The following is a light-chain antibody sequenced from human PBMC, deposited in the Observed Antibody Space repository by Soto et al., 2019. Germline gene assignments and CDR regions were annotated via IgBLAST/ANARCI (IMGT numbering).Light chain of an antibody. CDR3: SSYAGSNNFDV. CDR1: SSDVGGYNY. Sequence: QSALTQPPSASGSPGQSVTISCTGTSSDVGGYNYVSWYQQHPGKAPKLMIYEVSKRPSGVPDRFFGSKSGNTASLTVSGLQAEDEADYYCSSYAGSNNFDVFGTGTKLTVL. J-gene: IGLJ1*01. V-gene: IGLV2-8*01. CDR2: EVS.